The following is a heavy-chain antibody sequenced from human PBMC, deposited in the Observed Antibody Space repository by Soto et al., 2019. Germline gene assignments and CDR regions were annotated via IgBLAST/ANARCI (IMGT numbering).Heavy chain of an antibody. CDR1: GGSVSSDNNY. CDR2: IYYSGST. D-gene: IGHD1-7*01. Sequence: SETLSLTCTVSGGSVSSDNNYWTWIRQPPGKRLEWIGYIYYSGSTNYNPSLKSRVTISVDTPKNQFSLNLNSVTAADTAVYYCAKGTANWNFGYFDYWGQGTLVTVSS. V-gene: IGHV4-61*01. J-gene: IGHJ4*02. CDR3: AKGTANWNFGYFDY.